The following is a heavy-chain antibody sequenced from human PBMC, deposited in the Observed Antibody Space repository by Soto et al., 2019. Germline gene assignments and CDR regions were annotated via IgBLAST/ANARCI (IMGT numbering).Heavy chain of an antibody. CDR1: GGSTSSSDW. V-gene: IGHV4-4*02. D-gene: IGHD1-26*01. CDR2: IHRDGVT. Sequence: QVHLQESGPGLVKPSETLSLTCAISGGSTSSSDWWTWVRQPPGEGLEWIGEIHRDGVTNYNSSLXRRLTISLDQSRNQFPLSLTSVAAAAAAVSFCAGRPAIHPRWGQGILVPVSS. J-gene: IGHJ4*02. CDR3: AGRPAIHPR.